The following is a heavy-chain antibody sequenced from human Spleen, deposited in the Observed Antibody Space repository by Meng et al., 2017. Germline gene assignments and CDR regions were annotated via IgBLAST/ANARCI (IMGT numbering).Heavy chain of an antibody. D-gene: IGHD2-2*01. CDR3: ARDIPATAAALDV. V-gene: IGHV3-21*01. CDR1: GFTFSSYS. Sequence: GESLKISCAASGFTFSSYSMNWVRQAPGKGLEWVSSISSSSSYIYYADLVKGRFTISRDNAKNSLYLQMNSLRAEDTAVYYCARDIPATAAALDVWGQGTMVTVSS. CDR2: ISSSSSYI. J-gene: IGHJ3*01.